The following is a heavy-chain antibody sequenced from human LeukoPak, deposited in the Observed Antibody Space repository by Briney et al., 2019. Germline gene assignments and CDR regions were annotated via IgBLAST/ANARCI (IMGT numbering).Heavy chain of an antibody. V-gene: IGHV3-21*01. CDR3: ARAPYGITFGPGDY. CDR1: GFTFSSYS. J-gene: IGHJ4*02. CDR2: ISSSSSYI. Sequence: PGGSLRLSCAASGFTFSSYSMNWVRQAPGKGLEWVSSISSSSSYIYYADSVKGRFTISRDNAKNSLYLQMNGLRAEDTAVYYCARAPYGITFGPGDYWGQGTLVTVSS. D-gene: IGHD3-16*01.